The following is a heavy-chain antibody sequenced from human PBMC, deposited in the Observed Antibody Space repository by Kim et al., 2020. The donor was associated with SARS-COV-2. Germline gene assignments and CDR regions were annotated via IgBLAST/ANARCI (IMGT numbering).Heavy chain of an antibody. J-gene: IGHJ4*02. D-gene: IGHD2-2*01. Sequence: GGSLRLSCAASGFTFTSYAMSWVRQAPGKGLEWVSAISGSGGDTYYADSVKGRFTISRDNSKNTLYLQVNSLRADDTAIYYCAKDRSSSSTIPESWGQGTLVTVSS. CDR2: ISGSGGDT. CDR1: GFTFTSYA. V-gene: IGHV3-23*01. CDR3: AKDRSSSSTIPES.